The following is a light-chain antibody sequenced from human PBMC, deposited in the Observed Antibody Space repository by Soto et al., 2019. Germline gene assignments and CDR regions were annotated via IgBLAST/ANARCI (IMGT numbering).Light chain of an antibody. CDR2: ITN. Sequence: QTVVTQEPSFSVSPGGTVTLTCGLNSGSVSTSYYPNWYQQTPGQAPLTLIFITNTRPSVVPDRFSCSILGNKAALTITGAQADDESDYYCVLYMGSGSWVFGGGTTLTVL. J-gene: IGLJ3*02. V-gene: IGLV8-61*01. CDR3: VLYMGSGSWV. CDR1: SGSVSTSYY.